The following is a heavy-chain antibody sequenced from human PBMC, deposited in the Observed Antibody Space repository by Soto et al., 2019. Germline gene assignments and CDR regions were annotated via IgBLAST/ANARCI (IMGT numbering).Heavy chain of an antibody. CDR2: MNPNFGNT. J-gene: IGHJ6*02. CDR3: ARGSLVTIFGVAPYYGMDV. V-gene: IGHV1-8*01. D-gene: IGHD3-3*01. CDR1: GYTFTSYD. Sequence: ASVKVSCKASGYTFTSYDISWVRQATGQGLVWMGWMNPNFGNTSYAQKFQGRVTMTTDESMSTAYMELSSLRSEDTAVYYCARGSLVTIFGVAPYYGMDVWGQGTTVTVSS.